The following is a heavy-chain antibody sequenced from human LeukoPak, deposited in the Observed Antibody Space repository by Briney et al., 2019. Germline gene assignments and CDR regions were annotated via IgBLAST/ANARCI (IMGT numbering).Heavy chain of an antibody. Sequence: GGSLRLSCAASGFTFSDYAMSWVRQAPGKGLEWVSGVSGSGSSSYYVDSVKGRFTISRDNSKNTLYLQMNSLRAEDTAVYYCAGRGTYCSSTSCPSIDHWGQGTLVTVSS. D-gene: IGHD2-2*01. CDR2: VSGSGSSS. J-gene: IGHJ4*02. V-gene: IGHV3-23*01. CDR1: GFTFSDYA. CDR3: AGRGTYCSSTSCPSIDH.